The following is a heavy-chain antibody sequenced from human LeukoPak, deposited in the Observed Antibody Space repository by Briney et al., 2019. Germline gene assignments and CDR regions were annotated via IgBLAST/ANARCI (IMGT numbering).Heavy chain of an antibody. D-gene: IGHD3-3*01. CDR3: ARAIPPHYDFWSGPQSYYFDY. J-gene: IGHJ4*02. V-gene: IGHV4-59*01. CDR1: GGSISSYY. Sequence: SETLSLTCTVSGGSISSYYWSWIRQPPGKGLEWIGYIYYSGSTNYNPSLKSRVTISVDTFKNQFSLKLSSVTAADTAVYYCARAIPPHYDFWSGPQSYYFDYWGQGTLVTVSS. CDR2: IYYSGST.